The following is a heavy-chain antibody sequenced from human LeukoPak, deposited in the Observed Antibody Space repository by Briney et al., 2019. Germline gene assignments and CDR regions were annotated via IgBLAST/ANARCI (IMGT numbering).Heavy chain of an antibody. CDR3: ARSSRQWLVIVRAFDI. Sequence: SETLSLTCTVSGGSISGYYWGWIRQPPGKGLEWIGSIYYSGSTYYNPSLKSRVTISVDTSKNQFSLKLSSVTAADTAVYYCARSSRQWLVIVRAFDIWGQGTMVTVSS. V-gene: IGHV4-39*01. D-gene: IGHD6-19*01. CDR1: GGSISGYY. J-gene: IGHJ3*02. CDR2: IYYSGST.